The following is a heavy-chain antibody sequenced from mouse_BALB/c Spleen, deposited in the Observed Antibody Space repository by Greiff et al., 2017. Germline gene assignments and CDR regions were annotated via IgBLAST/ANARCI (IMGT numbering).Heavy chain of an antibody. J-gene: IGHJ2*01. V-gene: IGHV5-17*02. CDR3: ATSDFDY. CDR2: ISSGSSTI. CDR1: GFTFSSFG. Sequence: EVHLVESGGGLVQPGGSRKLSCAASGFTFSSFGMHWVRQAPEKGLEWVAYISSGSSTIYYADTVKGRFTISRDNPKNTLFLQMTSLRSEDTAMYYCATSDFDYWGQGTTLTVSS.